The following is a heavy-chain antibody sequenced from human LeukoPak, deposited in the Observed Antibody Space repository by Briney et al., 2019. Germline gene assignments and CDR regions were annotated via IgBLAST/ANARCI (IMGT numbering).Heavy chain of an antibody. Sequence: ASVKVSCKASGYTFTSYYMHWVRQAPGQGLEWMGVINPSGGSTSYAQKFQGRVTMTRDTSTSTVYMELSSLRSEDTAVYYCARDFRYYDFRSGTPGGMDVWGKGTTVTVSS. D-gene: IGHD3-3*01. J-gene: IGHJ6*04. V-gene: IGHV1-46*01. CDR2: INPSGGST. CDR3: ARDFRYYDFRSGTPGGMDV. CDR1: GYTFTSYY.